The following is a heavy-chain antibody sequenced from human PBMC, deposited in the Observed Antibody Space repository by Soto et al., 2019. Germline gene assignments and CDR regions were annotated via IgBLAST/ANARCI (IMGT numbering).Heavy chain of an antibody. CDR3: ARRRLGYCSGGSCYSFDY. V-gene: IGHV4-34*01. CDR2: INHSGST. CDR1: GGSFSGED. Sequence: SETLSLTRAVYGGSFSGEDWSWIRQPPGKGKEWIGEINHSGSTNYNPSLKSRVTISVDTSKNQFSLKLSSVTAADTAVYYCARRRLGYCSGGSCYSFDYWGQGPLVT. J-gene: IGHJ4*02. D-gene: IGHD2-15*01.